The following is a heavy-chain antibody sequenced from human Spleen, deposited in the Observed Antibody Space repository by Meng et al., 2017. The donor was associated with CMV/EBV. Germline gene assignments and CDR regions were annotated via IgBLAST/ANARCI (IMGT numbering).Heavy chain of an antibody. J-gene: IGHJ1*01. Sequence: GESLKISCTASEFTFSRYWMSWVRQAPGKGLEWVANIKQDGSEKYYVDSVKGRFTISRDNAKNSLYLQMNSLRAEDTAVYFCARGREYDFWSGYYTIPALDRFQHWGQGTLVTVSS. CDR3: ARGREYDFWSGYYTIPALDRFQH. CDR1: EFTFSRYW. V-gene: IGHV3-7*01. CDR2: IKQDGSEK. D-gene: IGHD3-3*01.